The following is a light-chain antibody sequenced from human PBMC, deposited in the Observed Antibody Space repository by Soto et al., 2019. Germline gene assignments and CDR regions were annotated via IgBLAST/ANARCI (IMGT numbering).Light chain of an antibody. J-gene: IGKJ4*01. Sequence: VMTQSPATLSVSLGDRATLSCRASQSVSSNLAWYQQKPGQGPRLLIYGASTRATGIPARFSGRGSGTEFTLTISSLQSEDFAVYSCQQFNNWPLTFGGGTKVEI. CDR1: QSVSSN. CDR3: QQFNNWPLT. V-gene: IGKV3-15*01. CDR2: GAS.